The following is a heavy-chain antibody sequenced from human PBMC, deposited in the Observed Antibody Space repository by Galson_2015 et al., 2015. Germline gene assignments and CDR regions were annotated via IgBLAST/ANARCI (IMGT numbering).Heavy chain of an antibody. Sequence: SVKVSCKASGYTFTSYAMHWVRQAPGQRLEWMGWINAGNGNTKYSQKFQGRVTITRDTSASTAYMELSSLRSEDTAVYYCARTLPYMVRGRGGYGMDVWGQGTTVTVSS. CDR1: GYTFTSYA. J-gene: IGHJ6*02. V-gene: IGHV1-3*01. CDR3: ARTLPYMVRGRGGYGMDV. D-gene: IGHD3-10*01. CDR2: INAGNGNT.